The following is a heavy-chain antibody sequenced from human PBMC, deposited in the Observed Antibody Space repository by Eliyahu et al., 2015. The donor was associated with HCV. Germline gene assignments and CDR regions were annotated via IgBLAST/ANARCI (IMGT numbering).Heavy chain of an antibody. J-gene: IGHJ4*02. CDR3: AKGRVGSLDIVVVPAIDYYFDY. CDR2: ISGSGGST. D-gene: IGHD2-2*03. CDR1: GFTFSSXA. V-gene: IGHV3-23*04. Sequence: EVQLVESGGGLVQPGGSLRLSCAASGFTFSSXAXXWXRQAPGKGXEGVSAISGSGGSTYYADSVKGRFTISRDNSKNTLYLQMNSLRAEDTAVYYCAKGRVGSLDIVVVPAIDYYFDYWGQGTLVTVSS.